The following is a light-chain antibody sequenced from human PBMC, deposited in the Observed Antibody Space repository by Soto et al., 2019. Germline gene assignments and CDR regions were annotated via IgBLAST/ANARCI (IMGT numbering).Light chain of an antibody. CDR2: HAS. CDR1: QSISSSY. CDR3: QQYGDSLLT. V-gene: IGKV3-20*01. Sequence: ENVLTQSTGTLSLSPGERATLSCRASQSISSSYLAWYQQKPGQTPRLLIYHASNRATGIPDRFSGSGSGTDFTLTISRLEPEDFAVYYCQQYGDSLLTFGGGTKVEIK. J-gene: IGKJ4*01.